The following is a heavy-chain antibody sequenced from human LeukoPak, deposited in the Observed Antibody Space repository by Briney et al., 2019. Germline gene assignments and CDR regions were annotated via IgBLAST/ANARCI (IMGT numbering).Heavy chain of an antibody. D-gene: IGHD6-13*01. Sequence: SETLSLTCAVYGGSFSGYYWSWIRQPPGKGLEWIGEINHSGSTNYNPSLKSRVTISVDTSKNQFSLKLSSVTAADTAVYYCARGGIAAAFDPWGQETLVTVSS. CDR2: INHSGST. J-gene: IGHJ5*02. V-gene: IGHV4-34*01. CDR3: ARGGIAAAFDP. CDR1: GGSFSGYY.